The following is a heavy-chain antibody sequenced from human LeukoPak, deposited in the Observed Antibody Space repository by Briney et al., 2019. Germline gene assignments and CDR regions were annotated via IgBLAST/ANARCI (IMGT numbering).Heavy chain of an antibody. Sequence: GASVNVSCKASGYTFTSYGISWVRQAPGQGRGWMGWISAYNGNTNYAQKPQGRVTTTTDTSTSTAYMELRSLRSDDTAVYYCARDRYSSGWYQGYWGQGTLVTVSS. CDR1: GYTFTSYG. CDR2: ISAYNGNT. J-gene: IGHJ4*02. D-gene: IGHD6-19*01. CDR3: ARDRYSSGWYQGY. V-gene: IGHV1-18*01.